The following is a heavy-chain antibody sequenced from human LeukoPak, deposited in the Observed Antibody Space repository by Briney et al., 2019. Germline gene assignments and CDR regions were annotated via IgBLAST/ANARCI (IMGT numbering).Heavy chain of an antibody. J-gene: IGHJ3*02. CDR2: IYSGGNT. CDR1: GFTVSSNS. D-gene: IGHD3-10*01. Sequence: GGSLRLSCTVSGFTVSSNSMSWVRQAPGKGLEWVSFIYSGGNTHYSDSVKGRFTISRDNSKNTLYLQMNSLRAEDTAVFYCARARRADLRFGEAFRHSKAVRAFDIWGQGTMVTVSS. CDR3: ARARRADLRFGEAFRHSKAVRAFDI. V-gene: IGHV3-66*01.